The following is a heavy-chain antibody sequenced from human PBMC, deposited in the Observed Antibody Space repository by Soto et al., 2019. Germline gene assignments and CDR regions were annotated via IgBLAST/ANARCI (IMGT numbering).Heavy chain of an antibody. J-gene: IGHJ6*02. CDR2: ITSNGGNT. D-gene: IGHD2-21*01. CDR1: GFTFSSYA. CDR3: ARRIPFGYGMDV. Sequence: EVQLVESGGGLVQPGGSLRLSCAASGFTFSSYAMHWVRQAPGKGLEYVSAITSNGGNTDYASSVKGRFTISRDNSKNTLYLQMGRLRAEDMAVYYCARRIPFGYGMDVWGQGTTVIVSS. V-gene: IGHV3-64*01.